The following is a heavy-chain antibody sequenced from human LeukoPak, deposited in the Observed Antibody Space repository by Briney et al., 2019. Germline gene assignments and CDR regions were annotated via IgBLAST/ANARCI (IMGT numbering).Heavy chain of an antibody. J-gene: IGHJ6*03. CDR1: GGTFSSYA. V-gene: IGHV1-69*13. CDR2: IIPIFGTA. Sequence: ASVKVSCKASGGTFSSYAISWVRQAPGQGLEWMGGIIPIFGTANYAQKFQGRVTITADESTSTAYMELSSLRSEDTAVYYCARGRGRYGSGSRYYYMDVWGKGTTVTVSS. D-gene: IGHD3-10*01. CDR3: ARGRGRYGSGSRYYYMDV.